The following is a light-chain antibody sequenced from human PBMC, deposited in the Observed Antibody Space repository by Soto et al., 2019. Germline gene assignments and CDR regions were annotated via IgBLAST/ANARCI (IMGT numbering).Light chain of an antibody. J-gene: IGLJ2*01. CDR1: SSDVGGYNY. V-gene: IGLV2-14*01. CDR2: DVS. CDR3: SSYTSSSKRV. Sequence: QSALTQPASVSGSPGQSITISCTGTSSDVGGYNYVSWYQQHPGKAPKLTIYDVSNRPSGVSNRFSGSKSGNTASLTISGLQAEDEADYYCSSYTSSSKRVFGGGTKLTVL.